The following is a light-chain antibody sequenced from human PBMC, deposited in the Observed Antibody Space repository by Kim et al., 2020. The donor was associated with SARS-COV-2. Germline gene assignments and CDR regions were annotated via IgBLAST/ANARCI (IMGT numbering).Light chain of an antibody. CDR2: GAS. J-gene: IGKJ1*01. CDR3: QQYGSLPRT. V-gene: IGKV3-20*01. Sequence: SPGERATLSCRATQSVSSNYLAWYQQKPGQVPRLLIYGASTRAIGIPDRFSGSGSGTDFTLSISRLEPEDFAVYYCQQYGSLPRTFGQGTKVDIK. CDR1: QSVSSNY.